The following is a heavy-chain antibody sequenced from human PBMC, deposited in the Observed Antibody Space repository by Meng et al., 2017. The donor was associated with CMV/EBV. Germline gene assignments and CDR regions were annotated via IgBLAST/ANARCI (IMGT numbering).Heavy chain of an antibody. CDR2: IDWDDDK. J-gene: IGHJ6*02. CDR3: ARAHTDYYYGMDV. Sequence: SGLTLVKPTQTLTLTCSFLGFSLSTSGMRVSWIRQPPGKALEWLARIDWDDDKFYSTSLKTRLTISKDTSKNQVVLTMANMDPVDTATYYCARAHTDYYYGMDVWGQGTTVTVSS. V-gene: IGHV2-70D*14. D-gene: IGHD4-17*01. CDR1: GFSLSTSGMR.